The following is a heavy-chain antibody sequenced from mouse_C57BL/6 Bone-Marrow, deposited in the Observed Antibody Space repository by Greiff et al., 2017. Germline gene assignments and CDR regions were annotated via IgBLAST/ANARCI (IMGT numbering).Heavy chain of an antibody. CDR3: AREGSWFAY. CDR1: GYTFTSYW. V-gene: IGHV1-69*01. Sequence: QVQLQQPGAELVMPGASVKLSCKASGYTFTSYWMHWVKQRPGQGLEWIGEIDPSDSYTNYNQKFKGKSTFTVDKSSSTAYMQLSSLTSEDSAVYYCAREGSWFAYWGQGTLVTVSA. J-gene: IGHJ3*01. CDR2: IDPSDSYT.